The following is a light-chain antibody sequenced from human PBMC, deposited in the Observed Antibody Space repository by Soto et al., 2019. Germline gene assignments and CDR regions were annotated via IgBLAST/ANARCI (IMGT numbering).Light chain of an antibody. CDR3: QQYGSSTLYT. CDR2: KAS. Sequence: DIQMTQSPSTLSASVGDRVTITCRASQSISNWLAWYQQKPGKAPKVLIYKASSLESGVPSRFSGSGSGTEFTLTISSLQPDDFATYYCQQYGSSTLYTFGQGTKLEIK. J-gene: IGKJ2*01. V-gene: IGKV1-5*03. CDR1: QSISNW.